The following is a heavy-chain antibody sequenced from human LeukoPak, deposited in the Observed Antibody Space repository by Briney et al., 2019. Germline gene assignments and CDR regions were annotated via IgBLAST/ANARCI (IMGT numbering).Heavy chain of an antibody. CDR1: GFSLSTTGMC. CDR3: ARYLVGAHEAFDI. CDR2: IEWKNKK. Sequence: SGPTLVNPTQTLTLTCTFSGFSLSTTGMCVCWIRQSPGKAPEWLALIEWKNKKNYNTSLKTRLTISKDTSKNQVVLTMSNMDPVDTATYYCARYLVGAHEAFDIWGQGTVVTVSS. D-gene: IGHD1-26*01. V-gene: IGHV2-70*13. J-gene: IGHJ3*02.